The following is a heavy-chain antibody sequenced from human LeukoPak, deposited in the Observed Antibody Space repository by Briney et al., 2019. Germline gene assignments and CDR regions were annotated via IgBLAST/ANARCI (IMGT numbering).Heavy chain of an antibody. V-gene: IGHV4-38-2*02. Sequence: SETLSLTCTVSGYSINSGYFWGRIRQPPGKGLEWIGSIYSSGNTYYNASLKRRVTISVDTSKNQFSLKLTSVTAADTAVYYCARDPQRYMSGWDPAPKWGQGSLVTVSS. D-gene: IGHD6-19*01. CDR1: GYSINSGYF. J-gene: IGHJ4*02. CDR3: ARDPQRYMSGWDPAPK. CDR2: IYSSGNT.